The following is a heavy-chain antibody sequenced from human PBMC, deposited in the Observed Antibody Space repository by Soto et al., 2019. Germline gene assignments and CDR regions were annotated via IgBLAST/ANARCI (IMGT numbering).Heavy chain of an antibody. CDR1: GYSFTSYW. CDR2: IDPSDSYT. J-gene: IGHJ4*02. CDR3: ARLWFPVDTAMADLYYFDY. Sequence: GESLKISCKGSGYSFTSYWISWVRQMPGKGLEWMGRIDPSDSYTNYSPSFQGHVTISADKSISTAYLQWSSLKASDTAMYYCARLWFPVDTAMADLYYFDYWGQGTLVTVSS. V-gene: IGHV5-10-1*01. D-gene: IGHD5-18*01.